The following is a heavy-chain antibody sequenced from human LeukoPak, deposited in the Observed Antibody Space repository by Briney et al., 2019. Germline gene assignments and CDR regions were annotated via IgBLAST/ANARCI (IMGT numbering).Heavy chain of an antibody. CDR2: ISGRSGVI. J-gene: IGHJ6*02. CDR1: GFSFSDYF. D-gene: IGHD3-3*01. V-gene: IGHV3-11*01. CDR3: ARAGGTGFWSGPDNYGLDV. Sequence: GGSLRLSCAASGFSFSDYFMTWIRQAPGKGPEWVSHISGRSGVISYADSVKGRFTISRDNAKNSVYLQMNGLRAGDTGVYYCARAGGTGFWSGPDNYGLDVWGQGTTVTVFS.